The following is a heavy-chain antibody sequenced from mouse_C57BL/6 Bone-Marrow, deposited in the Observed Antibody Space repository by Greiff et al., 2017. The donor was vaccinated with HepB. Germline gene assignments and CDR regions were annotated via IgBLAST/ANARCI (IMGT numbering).Heavy chain of an antibody. Sequence: VKLMESGPGLVQPSQSLSITCTVSGFSFTSYGVHWVRQSPGKGLEWLGVIWSGGSTDYNAAFISRLSISKDNSKSQVFFKMNSLQADDTAIYYCARSYGSFFYYFDYWGQGTTLTVSS. CDR1: GFSFTSYG. J-gene: IGHJ2*01. V-gene: IGHV2-2*01. CDR2: IWSGGST. CDR3: ARSYGSFFYYFDY. D-gene: IGHD1-1*01.